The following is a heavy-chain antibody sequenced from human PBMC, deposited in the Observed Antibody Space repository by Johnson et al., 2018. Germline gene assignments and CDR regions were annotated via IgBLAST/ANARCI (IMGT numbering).Heavy chain of an antibody. Sequence: QVQLVESGGGVVQPGRSLRLSCAASGVMFRNYGMHWVRQAPGKGLDWVAFISYDGNKEYYADSVKGRFTISRDNSRNTLYLQLKSLSVEDTGVYYCAKLVGSRYPDSFDIWGQGTVVTVSS. CDR2: ISYDGNKE. D-gene: IGHD1-26*01. CDR1: GVMFRNYG. CDR3: AKLVGSRYPDSFDI. V-gene: IGHV3-30*18. J-gene: IGHJ3*02.